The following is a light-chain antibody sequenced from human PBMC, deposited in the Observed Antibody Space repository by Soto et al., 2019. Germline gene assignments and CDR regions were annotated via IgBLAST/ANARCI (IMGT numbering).Light chain of an antibody. Sequence: EIVMTQSPGTLSVSPGERATLSCRASQSVSSNYLTWYQQKPGQAPRLLIYGASTRATGIPARFSGSGSGTEFTLTISSLQSADFAVYYCQQYNKWPPLTFGGGTKVDIK. CDR3: QQYNKWPPLT. V-gene: IGKV3-15*01. CDR1: QSVSSN. CDR2: GAS. J-gene: IGKJ4*01.